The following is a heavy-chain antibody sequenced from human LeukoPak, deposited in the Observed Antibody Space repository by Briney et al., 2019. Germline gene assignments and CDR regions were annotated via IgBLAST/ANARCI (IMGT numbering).Heavy chain of an antibody. CDR3: ARTGIEEYSYGLNWFDP. J-gene: IGHJ5*02. V-gene: IGHV3-30-3*01. CDR2: ISYDGSNK. Sequence: PGGSLRLSCAASGFTFSSYAMHWVRQAPGKGLEWVAVISYDGSNKYYADSVKGRFTISRDNSKNTLYLQMNSLRAEDTAVYYCARTGIEEYSYGLNWFDPWGQGTLVTVSS. D-gene: IGHD5-18*01. CDR1: GFTFSSYA.